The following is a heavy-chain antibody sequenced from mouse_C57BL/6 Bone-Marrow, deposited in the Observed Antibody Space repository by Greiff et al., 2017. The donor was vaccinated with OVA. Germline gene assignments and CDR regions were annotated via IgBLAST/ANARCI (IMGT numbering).Heavy chain of an antibody. D-gene: IGHD1-1*01. CDR3: SEDSAVYYCALLLAY. J-gene: IGHJ3*01. CDR2: VQGLDGIG. V-gene: IGHV1-87*01. Sequence: QVQLKESGPELARPWASVKISCQAFYTFSRGVHFAFRDTNYWMQWVKQRPVQGLDGIGALYPGMGDTGSNQKFKGKATLTADKSSSTAYMQLSSLTSEDSAVYYCALLLAYWGQGTLVTVSA. CDR1: YTFSRGVH.